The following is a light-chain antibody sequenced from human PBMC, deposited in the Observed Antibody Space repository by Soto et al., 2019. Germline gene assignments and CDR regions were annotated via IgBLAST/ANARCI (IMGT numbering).Light chain of an antibody. CDR2: DES. Sequence: EIVLTQSPATLSLSPGERATLSCRASQSVSNYLAWYQQKPGQAPRLLIYDESKRATGIPPRFSASESGTDFSLPISSLESEDFANYYCQQRSDWPVTIGPGTKVDIK. J-gene: IGKJ3*01. CDR1: QSVSNY. CDR3: QQRSDWPVT. V-gene: IGKV3-11*01.